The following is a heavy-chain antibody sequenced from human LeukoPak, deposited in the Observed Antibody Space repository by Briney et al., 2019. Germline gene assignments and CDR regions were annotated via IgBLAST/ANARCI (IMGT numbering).Heavy chain of an antibody. CDR1: GGSFSGYY. D-gene: IGHD6-6*01. CDR2: INHSGST. Sequence: SETLSLTCAVYGGSFSGYYWSWIRQPPGKGLEWIGEINHSGSTNYNPSLKSRVTISVDTSKNQFSLKLSSVTAADTAVYYCARGAGSSSPDMYYYYYYYMDVWGKGTTVTVSS. J-gene: IGHJ6*03. CDR3: ARGAGSSSPDMYYYYYYYMDV. V-gene: IGHV4-34*01.